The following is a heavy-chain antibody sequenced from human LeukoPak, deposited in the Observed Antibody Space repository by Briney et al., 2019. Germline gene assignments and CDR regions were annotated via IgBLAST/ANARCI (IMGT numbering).Heavy chain of an antibody. CDR3: ARDLKGYSTH. CDR2: ISGSGGST. Sequence: GGSLRLSCAASGLTFSSYAMSWVRQAPGKGLEWVSAISGSGGSTYYADSVKGRFTISRDNSKNTLYLQMNSLRGEDTAIYYCARDLKGYSTHWGQGTLVTVSS. D-gene: IGHD5-12*01. CDR1: GLTFSSYA. V-gene: IGHV3-23*01. J-gene: IGHJ4*02.